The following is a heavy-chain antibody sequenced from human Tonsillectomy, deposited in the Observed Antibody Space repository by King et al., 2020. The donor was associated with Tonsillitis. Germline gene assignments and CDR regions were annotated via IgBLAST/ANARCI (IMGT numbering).Heavy chain of an antibody. Sequence: VQLVESGGGVVQPGGSLRLSCAASGFTFSIYGMHWVRQAPGKGLEWVAVISHDGSNKDYADSVKGRFTISRDNSKNTLYLQMNSLRPEDTAVYYCAKALGYCSTTSCQTPFFDYWGQGTLVTVSS. V-gene: IGHV3-30*18. CDR1: GFTFSIYG. J-gene: IGHJ4*02. CDR3: AKALGYCSTTSCQTPFFDY. CDR2: ISHDGSNK. D-gene: IGHD2-2*01.